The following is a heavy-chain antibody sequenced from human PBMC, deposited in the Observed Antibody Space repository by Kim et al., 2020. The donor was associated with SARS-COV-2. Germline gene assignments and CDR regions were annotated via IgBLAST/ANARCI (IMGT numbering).Heavy chain of an antibody. Sequence: SVKVSCKASGGTFSSYAISWVRQAPGQGLEWMGGIIPIFGTANYAQKFQGRVTITADESTSTAYMELSSLRSEDTAVYYCARENTGIVVVPVAGGWFDPWGQGTLVTVSS. CDR3: ARENTGIVVVPVAGGWFDP. V-gene: IGHV1-69*13. D-gene: IGHD2-2*01. J-gene: IGHJ5*02. CDR2: IIPIFGTA. CDR1: GGTFSSYA.